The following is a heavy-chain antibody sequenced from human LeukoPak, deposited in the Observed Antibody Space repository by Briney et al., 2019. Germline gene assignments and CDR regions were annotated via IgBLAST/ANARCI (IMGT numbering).Heavy chain of an antibody. CDR2: IYYSGST. V-gene: IGHV4-59*01. CDR3: ARVVGATPPNGYYYYYMDV. Sequence: AETLSLTCTVSGGSISRYYWSWIRQPPGKGLEWIGYIYYSGSTNDNPSLESRVTISVDTSKNQFSLKLSSVTAAGTAVYYCARVVGATPPNGYYYYYMDVWGKGTTVTVSS. J-gene: IGHJ6*03. CDR1: GGSISRYY. D-gene: IGHD1-26*01.